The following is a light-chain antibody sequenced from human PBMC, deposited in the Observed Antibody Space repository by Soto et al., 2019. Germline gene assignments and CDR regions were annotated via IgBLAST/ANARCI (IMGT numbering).Light chain of an antibody. J-gene: IGKJ1*01. Sequence: DIQMTQFPSALSASVGDRVTITCRASQNVTIWLAWYQHKPGQAPQLLIYDASVLESGVPSRFSGSGSGTEFTLAINGLPSDYFATYYCQQYNTYWTFGPGTKVEVE. V-gene: IGKV1-5*01. CDR3: QQYNTYWT. CDR1: QNVTIW. CDR2: DAS.